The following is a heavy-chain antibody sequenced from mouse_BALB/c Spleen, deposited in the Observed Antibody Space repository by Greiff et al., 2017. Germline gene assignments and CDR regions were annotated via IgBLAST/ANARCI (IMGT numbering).Heavy chain of an antibody. V-gene: IGHV14-3*02. D-gene: IGHD2-1*01. CDR2: IDPSNSET. Sequence: EVQLQQSGAELVKPGASVKLSCTASGFNIKDTYMHWVKQRPGQGLEWIGMIDPSNSETRLNQKFKDKATLNVDKSSNTAYMQLSSPTSEDSAVYYCARWGLYGNLYAMDYWGQGTSVTVSS. CDR3: ARWGLYGNLYAMDY. J-gene: IGHJ4*01. CDR1: GFNIKDTY.